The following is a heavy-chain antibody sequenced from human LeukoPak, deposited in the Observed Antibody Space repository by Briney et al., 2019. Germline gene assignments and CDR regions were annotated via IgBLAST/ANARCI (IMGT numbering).Heavy chain of an antibody. V-gene: IGHV3-20*04. Sequence: GGSLRLSCSASGFDLDAHGMSWVRQVPGKGLEWVSGINWSGGSTAYADPMRGRITISRDNAKNSLYLQMDSLRAEDTALYYCARAPITSPFYFDYWGQGTLVTVSS. CDR1: GFDLDAHG. CDR2: INWSGGST. J-gene: IGHJ4*02. CDR3: ARAPITSPFYFDY. D-gene: IGHD2-2*01.